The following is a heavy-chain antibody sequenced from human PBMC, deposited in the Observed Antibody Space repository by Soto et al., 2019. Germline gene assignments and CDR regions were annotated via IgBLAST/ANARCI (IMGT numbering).Heavy chain of an antibody. CDR2: INAINGKA. J-gene: IGHJ4*02. D-gene: IGHD6-19*01. V-gene: IGHV1-3*01. CDR3: ARDPSIAVAGTAYFDY. CDR1: GYTFTSYA. Sequence: GASVKVSCKASGYTFTSYAMHWVRQAPGQRLEWMGGINAINGKAEYAQKFQGRVTITADESTSTAYMELSSLRSEDTAVYYCARDPSIAVAGTAYFDYWGQGTLVTVSS.